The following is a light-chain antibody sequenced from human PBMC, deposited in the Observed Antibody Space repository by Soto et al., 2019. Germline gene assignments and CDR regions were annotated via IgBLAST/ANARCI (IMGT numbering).Light chain of an antibody. CDR2: GAS. V-gene: IGKV3-20*01. Sequence: EIVLTQSPGTLSLSPGERATLSCRASQSVASIFSAWYQQKPGQAPRLLIYGASSRATGIPDRFSGSGSGTDFTLTISSLQSEDFAVYYCQQCDSWPLTFGGGTKVDIK. CDR3: QQCDSWPLT. CDR1: QSVASIF. J-gene: IGKJ4*01.